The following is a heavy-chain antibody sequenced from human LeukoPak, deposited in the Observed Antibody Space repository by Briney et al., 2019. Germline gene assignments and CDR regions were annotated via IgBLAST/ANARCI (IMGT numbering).Heavy chain of an antibody. D-gene: IGHD3-22*01. J-gene: IGHJ4*02. V-gene: IGHV4-59*01. CDR2: IYSTGST. Sequence: PSGTLSLICAVSGASMSSYYWTWIRQPPGKGLEWIAYIYSTGSTNSNPSLKSRVTISVDTSKNQFSLKLSSVTAADTAVYYCARVPTVVTSYYIDYWGQGTLVTVSS. CDR1: GASMSSYY. CDR3: ARVPTVVTSYYIDY.